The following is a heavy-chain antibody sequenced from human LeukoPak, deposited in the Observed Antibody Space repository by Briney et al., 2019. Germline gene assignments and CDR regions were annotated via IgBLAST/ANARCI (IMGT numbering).Heavy chain of an antibody. Sequence: GGSLRLSCAASGFTFDDYAMHWVRQAPGKGLEWVSLISWDGGSTYYADSVKGRFTISRDNSKNSLYLQMNSLRAEDTALYYCAKVGSPNGGCQRGDAFDIWGQGTMVTVSS. CDR3: AKVGSPNGGCQRGDAFDI. CDR1: GFTFDDYA. D-gene: IGHD7-27*01. V-gene: IGHV3-43D*03. J-gene: IGHJ3*02. CDR2: ISWDGGST.